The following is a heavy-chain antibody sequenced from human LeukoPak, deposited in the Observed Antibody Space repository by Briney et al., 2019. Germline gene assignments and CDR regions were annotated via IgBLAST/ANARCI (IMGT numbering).Heavy chain of an antibody. CDR2: INPNSGGT. Sequence: GASVKVSCKASGYTLTDYYIHWVRQAPGQGLEWMGWINPNSGGTNYGQEFQGRVTMTRDTSISTAYMEVSRLRSDDTAVYYCARGGIAAAGSAYFDYWGQGTLVTVSS. CDR1: GYTLTDYY. V-gene: IGHV1-2*02. D-gene: IGHD6-13*01. J-gene: IGHJ4*02. CDR3: ARGGIAAAGSAYFDY.